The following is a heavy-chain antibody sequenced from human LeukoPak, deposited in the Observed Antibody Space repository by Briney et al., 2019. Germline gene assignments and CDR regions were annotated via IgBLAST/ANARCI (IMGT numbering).Heavy chain of an antibody. J-gene: IGHJ4*02. D-gene: IGHD5-12*01. Sequence: ASVKVSCKASGYTFTSYYMHWVRQAPGQGLEWMGIINPSGGSTSYAQKFQGRVTMTRDTSTSTVYMELSSLRSEDTAVYYCARVGATIVARAPHYYFDYWGQGTLVTVSS. CDR3: ARVGATIVARAPHYYFDY. CDR1: GYTFTSYY. V-gene: IGHV1-46*01. CDR2: INPSGGST.